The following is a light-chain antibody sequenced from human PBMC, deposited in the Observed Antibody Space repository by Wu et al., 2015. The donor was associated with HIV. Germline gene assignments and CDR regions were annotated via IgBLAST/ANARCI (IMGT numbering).Light chain of an antibody. J-gene: IGKJ2*01. CDR1: QSISSW. V-gene: IGKV1-5*03. CDR2: KAS. Sequence: DIQMTQSPSTLSASVGDRVTITCRASQSISSWLAWYQQKPGKAPKLLIYKASSLESGVPSRFSCSGSGTEFALTISNLQPDDFATYYCQHYDTYPYTFGRGTKLEIK. CDR3: QHYDTYPYT.